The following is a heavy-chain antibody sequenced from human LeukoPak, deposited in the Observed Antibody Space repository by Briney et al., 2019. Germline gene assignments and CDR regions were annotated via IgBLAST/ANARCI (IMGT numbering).Heavy chain of an antibody. CDR3: ARLDGPSRRGGLFDY. CDR1: GYSFTSYW. V-gene: IGHV5-51*01. CDR2: IYPGDSDT. D-gene: IGHD5-24*01. J-gene: IGHJ4*02. Sequence: PGESLKISCKGSGYSFTSYWVGWVRQMPGKGLEWMGIIYPGDSDTRYSPSFQGQVTISADKSISTAYLQWSSLKASDTAMYYCARLDGPSRRGGLFDYWGQGTLVTVSS.